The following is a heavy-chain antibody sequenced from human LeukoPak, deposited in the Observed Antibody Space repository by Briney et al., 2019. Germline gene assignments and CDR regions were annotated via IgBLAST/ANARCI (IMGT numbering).Heavy chain of an antibody. CDR1: GFTFSNYV. Sequence: QSGGSLRLSCAASGFTFSNYVMGWVRQDPGKGLQWVSIINGSGSFTSYADSVKGRLTISRDNSKNTLYLQMNSLRAEDTAVYYCAKAEGYCSGTWCLRWFDWWGQGTLVTVSS. CDR3: AKAEGYCSGTWCLRWFDW. V-gene: IGHV3-23*05. CDR2: INGSGSFT. D-gene: IGHD2-15*01. J-gene: IGHJ4*02.